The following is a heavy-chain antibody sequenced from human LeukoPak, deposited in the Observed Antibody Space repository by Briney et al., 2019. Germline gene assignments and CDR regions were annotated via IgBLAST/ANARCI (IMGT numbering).Heavy chain of an antibody. D-gene: IGHD3-22*01. CDR2: INHSGST. J-gene: IGHJ4*02. CDR1: GGPFSGYY. V-gene: IGHV4-34*01. CDR3: ATYDSSGYYRYFDY. Sequence: SETLCLTCAVYGGPFSGYYWSWIRQPPGKGLEWIGEINHSGSTNYNPSLKSRVTISVDTSKNQFSLKLSSVTAADTAVYYCATYDSSGYYRYFDYWGQGTLVTVSS.